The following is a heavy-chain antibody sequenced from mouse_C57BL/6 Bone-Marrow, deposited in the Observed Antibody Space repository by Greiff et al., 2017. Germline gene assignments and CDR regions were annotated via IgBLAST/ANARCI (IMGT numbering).Heavy chain of an antibody. CDR1: GFTFSSYA. CDR2: ISSGGGYI. J-gene: IGHJ1*03. D-gene: IGHD1-1*01. CDR3: TRDKITTVVATDWYFEG. Sequence: EVQVVESGEGLVKPGGSLKLSCAASGFTFSSYAMSWVRQTPEKRLEWVAYISSGGGYIYYADTVKGRFTISRDNARNTLYLQMSSLKSEDTAMYYCTRDKITTVVATDWYFEGWGTGTTVTVSS. V-gene: IGHV5-9-1*02.